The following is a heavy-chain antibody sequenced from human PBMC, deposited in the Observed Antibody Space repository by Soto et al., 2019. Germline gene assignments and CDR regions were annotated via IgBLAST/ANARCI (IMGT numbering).Heavy chain of an antibody. CDR2: IYYSGST. CDR3: ARESRPAAVRYYYYYGMDV. Sequence: TSETLSLTCTVSGGSISSGGYYWSWIRQHPGKGLEWIGYIYYSGSTYYNPSLKSRVTISVDTSKNQFSLKLSSVTAADTAVYYCARESRPAAVRYYYYYGMDVWGQGTTVTVSS. J-gene: IGHJ6*02. V-gene: IGHV4-31*03. D-gene: IGHD6-13*01. CDR1: GGSISSGGYY.